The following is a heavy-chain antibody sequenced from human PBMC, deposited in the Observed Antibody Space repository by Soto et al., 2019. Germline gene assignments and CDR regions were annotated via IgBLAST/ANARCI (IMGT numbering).Heavy chain of an antibody. CDR1: GFTFDDYA. CDR3: AKDIGSGGGDAFDV. J-gene: IGHJ3*01. D-gene: IGHD2-15*01. CDR2: ISWSSGSI. Sequence: EVQLVESGGGLVQPGRSLRLSCAASGFTFDDYAMHWVRQGPGKGLEWVSGISWSSGSIGYADSVKGRFTISRDNAKNSLYLQMNSLRAEDTALYYCAKDIGSGGGDAFDVWGQETMVTVSS. V-gene: IGHV3-9*01.